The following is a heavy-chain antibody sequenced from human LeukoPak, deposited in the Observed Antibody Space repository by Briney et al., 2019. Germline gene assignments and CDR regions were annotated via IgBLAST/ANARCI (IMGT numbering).Heavy chain of an antibody. V-gene: IGHV5-51*01. CDR3: ARNGRRDRLDYDILTGYQFDP. Sequence: GASLQISCEGSGSIFTSYWIGGVRPLPGKGGEGRGIIYPGDSDTKYSPSFHGQVTISADTSISPAYLQWSSLKASDTAMYYCARNGRRDRLDYDILTGYQFDPWGQGTLVTVSS. J-gene: IGHJ5*02. D-gene: IGHD3-9*01. CDR1: GSIFTSYW. CDR2: IYPGDSDT.